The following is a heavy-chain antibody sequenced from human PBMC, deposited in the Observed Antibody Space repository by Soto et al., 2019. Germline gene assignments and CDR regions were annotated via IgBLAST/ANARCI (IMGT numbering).Heavy chain of an antibody. J-gene: IGHJ6*03. CDR1: GFTFSSYA. CDR3: AKGGEGYCSGTSCLYHMDA. D-gene: IGHD2-15*01. CDR2: ISDSGST. Sequence: EVQLLESGGGLVQPGGSRRLSCAASGFTFSSYAMSWVRQAPGKGLAWVSTISDSGSTYYADSVKGRFNITRDISKNTLYVQMSSLRAEDTAVYYCAKGGEGYCSGTSCLYHMDAWGKGTTVTVSS. V-gene: IGHV3-23*01.